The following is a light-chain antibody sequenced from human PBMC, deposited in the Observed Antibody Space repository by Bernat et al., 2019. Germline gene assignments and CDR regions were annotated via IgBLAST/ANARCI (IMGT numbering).Light chain of an antibody. CDR3: SSYAGNSLV. Sequence: QSVVTQPPSASGTPGQRVTISCSGSSSNIGSNYVYWYQQVPGTAPKLLIYSNNQRPSGVPDRFSGSKSGNTASLTVSGLQAEDEADYYCSSYAGNSLVFGGGTKVTVL. J-gene: IGLJ3*02. V-gene: IGLV1-47*02. CDR1: SSNIGSNY. CDR2: SNN.